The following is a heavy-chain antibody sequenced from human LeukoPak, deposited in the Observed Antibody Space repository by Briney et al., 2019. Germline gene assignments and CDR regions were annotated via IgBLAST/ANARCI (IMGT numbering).Heavy chain of an antibody. J-gene: IGHJ6*02. V-gene: IGHV1-8*01. D-gene: IGHD2-8*01. CDR2: MSPNSGNT. CDR3: ARILCTNGVCYPIPDYYYSRSSHGMDV. CDR1: RYTFTSHD. Sequence: ASVKVSCKASRYTFTSHDINWVRQATGQGFEWMGWMSPNSGNTGYAQRFQGRVAMTRNTSISTAYMELSSLRSEDTAVYYCARILCTNGVCYPIPDYYYSRSSHGMDVWGQGTTVTVSS.